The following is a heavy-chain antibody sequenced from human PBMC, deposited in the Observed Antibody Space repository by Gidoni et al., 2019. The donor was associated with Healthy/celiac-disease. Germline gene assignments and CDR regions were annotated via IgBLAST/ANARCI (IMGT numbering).Heavy chain of an antibody. CDR1: GFTFSSYG. CDR2: IWYDGSNK. D-gene: IGHD4-17*01. Sequence: QVQLVESGGGVVQPGRSLRLSCAASGFTFSSYGMHWVRQAPGKGLEWVAVIWYDGSNKYYADSVKGRFTISRDNSKNTLYLQMNSLRAEDTAVYYCARDADYGDYDLGLGWFDPWGQGTLVTVSS. J-gene: IGHJ5*02. CDR3: ARDADYGDYDLGLGWFDP. V-gene: IGHV3-33*01.